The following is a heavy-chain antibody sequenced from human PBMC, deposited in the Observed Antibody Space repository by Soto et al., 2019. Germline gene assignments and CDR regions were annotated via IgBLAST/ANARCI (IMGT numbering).Heavy chain of an antibody. Sequence: PGGSLRLSCAASGFTFSNAWMSWVRQAPGKGLEWVGRIKSKTDGGTTDYAAPVKGRFTISRDDSKNTLYLQMNSLKTEDTAVYYCTTGTMIVVETFDYWGQGTLVTVSS. D-gene: IGHD3-22*01. J-gene: IGHJ4*02. CDR1: GFTFSNAW. CDR2: IKSKTDGGTT. V-gene: IGHV3-15*01. CDR3: TTGTMIVVETFDY.